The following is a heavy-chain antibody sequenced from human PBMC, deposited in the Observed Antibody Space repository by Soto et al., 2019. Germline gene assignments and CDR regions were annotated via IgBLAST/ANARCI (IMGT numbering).Heavy chain of an antibody. CDR1: GYTFTSYG. CDR2: ISAYNSNT. CDR3: ARAFITPTPDSRGPPEYLQH. J-gene: IGHJ1*01. Sequence: QVQLVQSGAEVKKPGASVKVSCKASGYTFTSYGISWVRQAPGQGLEWMGWISAYNSNTNYAQKLQGRVTMTTYTSTSTAYMELRSLRSDDTAVYYCARAFITPTPDSRGPPEYLQHWGQRTLVTVSA. V-gene: IGHV1-18*01. D-gene: IGHD6-13*01.